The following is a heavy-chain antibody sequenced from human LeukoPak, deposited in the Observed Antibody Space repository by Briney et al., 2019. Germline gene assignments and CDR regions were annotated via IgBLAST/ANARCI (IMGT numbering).Heavy chain of an antibody. CDR1: GLTVRSNY. CDR3: ARGDSGSWNYKRGFDY. V-gene: IGHV3-53*01. J-gene: IGHJ4*02. CDR2: IYSGGST. Sequence: GGSLRLSCAASGLTVRSNYMSWVRQAPGKGLEWVSVIYSGGSTEYTDSVKGRFTISRDNSMNMVYLQMNSLRAEDTAVYYCARGDSGSWNYKRGFDYWGQGTLVTVSS. D-gene: IGHD1-26*01.